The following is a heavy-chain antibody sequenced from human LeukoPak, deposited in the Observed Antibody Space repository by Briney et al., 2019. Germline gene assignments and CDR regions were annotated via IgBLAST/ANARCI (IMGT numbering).Heavy chain of an antibody. CDR1: GFTFSSYW. CDR3: AMGPYYYDSSGYYY. D-gene: IGHD3-22*01. V-gene: IGHV3-74*01. Sequence: GGTLRLSCAASGFTFSSYWMRWVRQAPGKGLVWVSRINSDGSSTSYADSVKGRFTISRDNAKNTLYLQMNSLRAEDTAVYYCAMGPYYYDSSGYYYWGQGTLVTVSS. J-gene: IGHJ4*02. CDR2: INSDGSST.